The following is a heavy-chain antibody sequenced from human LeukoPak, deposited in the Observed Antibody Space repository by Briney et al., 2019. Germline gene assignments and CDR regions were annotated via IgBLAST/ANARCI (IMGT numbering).Heavy chain of an antibody. Sequence: SETLSLTCTVSGGSISSYYWSWIRQPPGKGLEWIGCIYYSGSTNYNPSLKSRVTTSVDTSKNQFSLKLSSVTAADTAVYYCARVHYGSGYYYYYYMDVWGKGTTVTVSS. CDR2: IYYSGST. CDR3: ARVHYGSGYYYYYYMDV. J-gene: IGHJ6*03. V-gene: IGHV4-59*01. D-gene: IGHD3-10*01. CDR1: GGSISSYY.